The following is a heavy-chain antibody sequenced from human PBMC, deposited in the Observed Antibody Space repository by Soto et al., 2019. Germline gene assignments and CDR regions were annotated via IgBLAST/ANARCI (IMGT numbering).Heavy chain of an antibody. CDR1: GGSISETYW. D-gene: IGHD6-19*01. CDR3: ARHIGVTGTRGFDH. Sequence: QVQLQESGPGLVEPSETLSLTCAVSGGSISETYWWSWVRQPPGKGLEWIGEISYRGTTHYNSSLRSRVTISMDTSRNQISLTLISVTAADSASYYCARHIGVTGTRGFDHWGQRTLVSVSS. V-gene: IGHV4-4*02. J-gene: IGHJ4*02. CDR2: ISYRGTT.